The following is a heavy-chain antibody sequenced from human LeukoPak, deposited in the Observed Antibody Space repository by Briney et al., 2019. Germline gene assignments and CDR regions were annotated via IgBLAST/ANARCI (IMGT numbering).Heavy chain of an antibody. CDR2: IWDDGSNK. Sequence: GGSLRLSCGASGFTFSAYAMHWDRQAPGKGLEWVAVIWDDGSNKHYADSVKGRFTISRDNSKNTLYLQMNNLRADDTAVYYCAKDMGISIFGVLTFHFAFWGQGTLVTVSS. CDR3: AKDMGISIFGVLTFHFAF. V-gene: IGHV3-33*06. J-gene: IGHJ4*02. CDR1: GFTFSAYA. D-gene: IGHD3-3*01.